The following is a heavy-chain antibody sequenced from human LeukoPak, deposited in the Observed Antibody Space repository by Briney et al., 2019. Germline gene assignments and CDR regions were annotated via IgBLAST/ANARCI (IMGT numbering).Heavy chain of an antibody. CDR1: GYTFTSYD. CDR3: ARDRRITMIVGGNWFDP. J-gene: IGHJ5*02. D-gene: IGHD3-22*01. CDR2: INPNSGGT. V-gene: IGHV1-2*06. Sequence: ASVKVSCKASGYTFTSYDINWVRQAPGQGLEWMGRINPNSGGTNYAQKFQGRVTMTRDTSISTAYMELSRLRSDDTAVYYCARDRRITMIVGGNWFDPWGQGTLVTVSS.